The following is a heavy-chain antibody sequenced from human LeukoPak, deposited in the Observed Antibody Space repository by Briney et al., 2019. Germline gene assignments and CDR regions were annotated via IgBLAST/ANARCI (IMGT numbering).Heavy chain of an antibody. CDR1: GFTFSSYA. V-gene: IGHV3-23*01. D-gene: IGHD6-19*01. CDR2: VSGGGGST. Sequence: PGGSLRVSCAASGFTFSSYAMSWVRQAPGQGLEWASGVSGGGGSTFYADSVKGRFTISRDNSKNTLYLQINSLRAEDTAVYYCAKRYSSGWPLDYWGQGTLVTVSS. J-gene: IGHJ4*02. CDR3: AKRYSSGWPLDY.